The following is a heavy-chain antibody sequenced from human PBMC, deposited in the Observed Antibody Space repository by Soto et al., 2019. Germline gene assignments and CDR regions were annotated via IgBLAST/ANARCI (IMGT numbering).Heavy chain of an antibody. CDR3: ARASSIAARTYYGRDV. J-gene: IGHJ6*02. V-gene: IGHV3-30-3*01. D-gene: IGHD6-6*01. CDR1: GFTFSSYA. Sequence: QVQLVESGGGVVQPGRSLRLSCAASGFTFSSYAMHWVRQAPGKGLEWVAVISYDGSNKYYADSVKGRFTISRDNSKNTLYLQMNSLRAEDTAVYYCARASSIAARTYYGRDVWGQGTTVTVSS. CDR2: ISYDGSNK.